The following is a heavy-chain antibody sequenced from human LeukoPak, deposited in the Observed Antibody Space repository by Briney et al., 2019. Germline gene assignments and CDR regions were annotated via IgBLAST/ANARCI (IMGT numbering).Heavy chain of an antibody. V-gene: IGHV4-59*08. Sequence: PSDTLSLTCTVSGGPISSDYWSWLRQPPGKALEWIGYIHYSGRNNYNPSLKSRITISVDTSKAQFSLKLSSVPAADRAVYYCATLRGSSSAVFDYWGQGTLVTVSS. J-gene: IGHJ4*02. CDR1: GGPISSDY. CDR3: ATLRGSSSAVFDY. CDR2: IHYSGRN. D-gene: IGHD2-2*01.